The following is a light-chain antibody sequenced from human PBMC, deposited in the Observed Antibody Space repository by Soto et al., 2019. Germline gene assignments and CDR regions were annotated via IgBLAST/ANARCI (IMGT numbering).Light chain of an antibody. J-gene: IGKJ4*01. V-gene: IGKV3-20*01. CDR2: GAS. CDR3: QQYGSSPLT. Sequence: EIVLTQSPGTLSLSPGERATLSCRASQSVSNSYLSWYRQKPGQAPRLLIYGASSRATGIPDRFSGSGSGTDFTLTISRLEPEDFAVYFCQQYGSSPLTFXGGTKVDIK. CDR1: QSVSNSY.